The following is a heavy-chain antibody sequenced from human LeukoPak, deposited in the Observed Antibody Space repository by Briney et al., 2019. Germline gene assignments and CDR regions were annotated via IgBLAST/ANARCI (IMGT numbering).Heavy chain of an antibody. D-gene: IGHD3-10*01. CDR2: IKEDRREK. CDR1: GFTFSSAW. J-gene: IGHJ5*02. V-gene: IGHV3-7*02. Sequence: PGGSLRLSCAASGFTFSSAWVSWVRQAPGKGLEWVANIKEDRREKNYVDSVRGRFTISRDNAKTSLSLQMNSLRVEDTAVYYCARLGRFGELRFDPRGQGTLVTVSS. CDR3: ARLGRFGELRFDP.